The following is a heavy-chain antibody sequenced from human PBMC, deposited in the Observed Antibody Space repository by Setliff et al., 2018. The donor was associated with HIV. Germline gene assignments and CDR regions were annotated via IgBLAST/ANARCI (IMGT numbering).Heavy chain of an antibody. Sequence: SETLSLTCAVYGMSFSGYHWSWIRQTPGEGLEWIAEITHAGSTQYNPSLKSRVTMSADTSKNQFFLKLKSVTACDTALYYCARVGRERLVTSGRYFDLW. V-gene: IGHV4-34*01. CDR2: ITHAGST. CDR3: ARVGRERLVTSGRYFDL. J-gene: IGHJ2*01. CDR1: GMSFSGYH.